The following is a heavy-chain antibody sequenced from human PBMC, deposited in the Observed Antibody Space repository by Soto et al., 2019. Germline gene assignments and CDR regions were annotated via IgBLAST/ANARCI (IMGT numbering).Heavy chain of an antibody. CDR3: ARGITGTTFDY. D-gene: IGHD1-20*01. Sequence: EVQLVESGGGLIQPGGSLRLSCTPSGFIVSQTYMSGVRQAPGTGLEWVSVIYSSGTTYYADSVKGRFTISRDDSKNTLYLQMNSLRAEDTAVYYCARGITGTTFDYWGQGTLVTVSS. CDR2: IYSSGTT. J-gene: IGHJ4*02. V-gene: IGHV3-53*01. CDR1: GFIVSQTY.